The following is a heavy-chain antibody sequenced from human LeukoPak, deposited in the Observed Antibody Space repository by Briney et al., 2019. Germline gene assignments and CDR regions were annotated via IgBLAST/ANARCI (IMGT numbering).Heavy chain of an antibody. V-gene: IGHV3-30-3*01. CDR3: ARLPPYCSSTSCRDY. D-gene: IGHD2-2*01. J-gene: IGHJ4*02. Sequence: GGSLRLSCAASGFTFSSYAMHWVRQAPGKGLEWVAVISYDGSNKYYADSVKGRFTISRDNSKNTLYLQMNSLRAEDTAVYYCARLPPYCSSTSCRDYWGQGTLVTVSS. CDR2: ISYDGSNK. CDR1: GFTFSSYA.